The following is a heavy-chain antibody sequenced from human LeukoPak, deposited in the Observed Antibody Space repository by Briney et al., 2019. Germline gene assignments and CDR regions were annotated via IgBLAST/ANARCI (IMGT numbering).Heavy chain of an antibody. CDR3: AKDPDSIVVVPAAIFY. D-gene: IGHD2-2*01. Sequence: GGSLRLSCAASGFTFSSYAMSWVRQAPGKGLEWVSAISGSGGSTYYADSVKGRFTISRDNSKNTLYLQMNSLRAEDTAVYYCAKDPDSIVVVPAAIFYWGRGTLVTVSS. CDR1: GFTFSSYA. CDR2: ISGSGGST. V-gene: IGHV3-23*01. J-gene: IGHJ4*02.